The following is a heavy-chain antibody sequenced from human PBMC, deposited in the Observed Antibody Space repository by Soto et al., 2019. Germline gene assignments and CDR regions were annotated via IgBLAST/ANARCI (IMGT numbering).Heavy chain of an antibody. Sequence: GGSLRLSCAASGFTFSSYGMHWVRQAPGKGLEWVAVIWYDGSNKYYADSVKGRFTISRDNSKNTLYLQMNSLRAEDTAVYYCARDPGGASSSGYDYWGQGTLVTVSS. CDR2: IWYDGSNK. CDR1: GFTFSSYG. V-gene: IGHV3-33*01. J-gene: IGHJ4*02. D-gene: IGHD6-19*01. CDR3: ARDPGGASSSGYDY.